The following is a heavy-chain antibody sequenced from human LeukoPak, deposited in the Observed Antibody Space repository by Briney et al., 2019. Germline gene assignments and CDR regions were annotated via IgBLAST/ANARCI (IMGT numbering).Heavy chain of an antibody. CDR1: EFTFSSYS. Sequence: PGGSLRLSCAASEFTFSSYSMNWVRQPPGKGLEWVSSISSSSSYIYYADSVKGRLTISRDNAKNSLYLQMNSLRAEDTAVYYCARAAYSYGPRGFDYWGQGTLVTVSS. J-gene: IGHJ4*02. CDR3: ARAAYSYGPRGFDY. V-gene: IGHV3-21*01. CDR2: ISSSSSYI. D-gene: IGHD5-18*01.